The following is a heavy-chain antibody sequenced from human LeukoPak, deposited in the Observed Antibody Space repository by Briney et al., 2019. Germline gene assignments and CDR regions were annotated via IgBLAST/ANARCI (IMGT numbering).Heavy chain of an antibody. CDR3: ARDGDTPMPHDY. CDR1: GGTFSSYA. Sequence: ASVKVSCKASGGTFSSYAISWVRQAPGQGLEWMGRIIPILGIANYAQKFQGRVTMTRDTSTSTVYMELSSLRSEDTAVYYCARDGDTPMPHDYWGQGTLVTVSS. J-gene: IGHJ4*02. V-gene: IGHV1-69*04. CDR2: IIPILGIA. D-gene: IGHD5-18*01.